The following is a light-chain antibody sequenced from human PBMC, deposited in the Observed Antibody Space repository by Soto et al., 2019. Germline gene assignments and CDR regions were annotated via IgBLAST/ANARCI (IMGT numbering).Light chain of an antibody. CDR3: QQGHNWPLT. Sequence: EIVMTQSPATLSVSPGERATLSCRASQSISSELAWYQQKPGQPPRLLIYSASTRATGVPARSTGSGSGSAFNLTLSGLQYDDFAVYYCQQGHNWPLTFGQGTRLEI. J-gene: IGKJ2*01. V-gene: IGKV3-15*01. CDR2: SAS. CDR1: QSISSE.